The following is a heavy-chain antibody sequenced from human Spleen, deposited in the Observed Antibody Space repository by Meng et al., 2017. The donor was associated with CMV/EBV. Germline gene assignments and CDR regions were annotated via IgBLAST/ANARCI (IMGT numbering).Heavy chain of an antibody. CDR2: ISSSSSYI. Sequence: GGSLRLSCAASGFNFNTYSMNWVRQAPGKGLEWVSSISSSSSYIHYADSVKGRFTISRDNAKNSLYLQMNSLRAEDTAVYYCARDNVVVVAAAIPRHYYYYGMDVWGQGTTVTVSS. D-gene: IGHD2-2*02. J-gene: IGHJ6*02. CDR1: GFNFNTYS. CDR3: ARDNVVVVAAAIPRHYYYYGMDV. V-gene: IGHV3-21*01.